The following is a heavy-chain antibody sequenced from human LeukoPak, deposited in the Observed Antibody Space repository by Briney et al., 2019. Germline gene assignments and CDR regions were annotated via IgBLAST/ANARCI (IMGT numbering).Heavy chain of an antibody. J-gene: IGHJ5*02. D-gene: IGHD3-22*01. Sequence: SETLSLTCAVYGESFSGYYWGWIRQPPGKGLEWIGEINHSGSTNYNPSLKSRVTISVDTSKNQFSLKLSSVTAADTAVYYCARVTMIVVVNWFDPWGQGTLVTVSS. V-gene: IGHV4-34*01. CDR1: GESFSGYY. CDR2: INHSGST. CDR3: ARVTMIVVVNWFDP.